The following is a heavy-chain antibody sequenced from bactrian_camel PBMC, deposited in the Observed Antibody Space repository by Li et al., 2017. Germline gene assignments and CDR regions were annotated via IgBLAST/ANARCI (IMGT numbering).Heavy chain of an antibody. D-gene: IGHD2*01. Sequence: HVQLVESGGGSAQAGGTLRLTCTSSAYFYEMNCMAWFRQAPGKEREGVASIYTSGGVAHYADSVKGRFTISQDNAKNTVWLQMNSLKTEDTAMYYCAAVGGGPCYTGGSRSPTEYQYWDQGTQVTVS. CDR3: AAVGGGPCYTGGSRSPTEYQY. J-gene: IGHJ4*01. V-gene: IGHV3S54*01. CDR1: AYFYEMNC. CDR2: IYTSGGVA.